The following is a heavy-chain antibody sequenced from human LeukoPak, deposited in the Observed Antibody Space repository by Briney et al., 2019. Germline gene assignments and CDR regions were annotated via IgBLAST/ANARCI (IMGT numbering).Heavy chain of an antibody. Sequence: ASVKVSCKASGYTFTSYGISWVRQAPGQGLEWMGWISAYNGNTNYAQKLQGRVTMTTDTSTSTAYMELRSLRSDDTAVYYCARDQTYYGSGSYYGYWGQGTLVTVS. CDR1: GYTFTSYG. V-gene: IGHV1-18*01. J-gene: IGHJ4*02. D-gene: IGHD3-10*01. CDR2: ISAYNGNT. CDR3: ARDQTYYGSGSYYGY.